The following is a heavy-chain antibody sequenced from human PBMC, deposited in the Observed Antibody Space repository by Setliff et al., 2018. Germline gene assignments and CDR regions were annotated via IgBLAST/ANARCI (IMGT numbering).Heavy chain of an antibody. CDR2: ISPYKSDT. CDR3: ARTQVVPASTYSIDY. V-gene: IGHV1-18*01. CDR1: GGTFTNYG. J-gene: IGHJ4*02. Sequence: VASVKVSCKASGGTFTNYGVSWVRQAPGQGLEWMGWISPYKSDTNYAQKFQGRVSMTTDTSTSTAYMELRNLRSEDTAVYYCARTQVVPASTYSIDYWGQGTLVTVSS. D-gene: IGHD2-2*01.